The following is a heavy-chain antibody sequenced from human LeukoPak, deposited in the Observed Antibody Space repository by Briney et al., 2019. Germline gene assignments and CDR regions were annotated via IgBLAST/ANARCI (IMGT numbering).Heavy chain of an antibody. J-gene: IGHJ4*02. V-gene: IGHV3-21*01. CDR1: GFTFSSYS. CDR2: ISSSSSYI. CDR3: ARGGVGATQGVNY. Sequence: GGSLRLSCAASGFTFSSYSMNWVRQAPGKGLEWVSSISSSSSYIYYADSVKGRFTISRDNAKNSLYLQMNSLRAEDTAVYYCARGGVGATQGVNYWGQGTLVTVSS. D-gene: IGHD1-26*01.